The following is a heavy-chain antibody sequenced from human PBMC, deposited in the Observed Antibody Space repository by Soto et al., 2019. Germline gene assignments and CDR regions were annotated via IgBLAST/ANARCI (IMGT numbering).Heavy chain of an antibody. CDR3: ARGRLPEEVVFLAPNDPFDI. Sequence: ASVKVSCKASGYTFTGYYMHWVRPAPGQGLEWMGWINPNSGGTNYAQKFQGRVTMTRATSSSTAYMELSRLRSDDTAVYYCARGRLPEEVVFLAPNDPFDIRSQGTMVTVSS. CDR1: GYTFTGYY. V-gene: IGHV1-2*02. D-gene: IGHD3-22*01. J-gene: IGHJ3*02. CDR2: INPNSGGT.